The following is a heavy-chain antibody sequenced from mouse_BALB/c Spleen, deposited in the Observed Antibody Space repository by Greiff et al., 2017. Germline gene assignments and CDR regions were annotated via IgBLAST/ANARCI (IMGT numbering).Heavy chain of an antibody. CDR3: AREGDYDRGVYAMDY. CDR2: IYPYNGGT. J-gene: IGHJ4*01. CDR1: GYTFTDYN. D-gene: IGHD2-4*01. V-gene: IGHV1S29*02. Sequence: VQLQQSGPELVKPGASVKISCKASGYTFTDYNMHWVKQSHGKSLEWIGYIYPYNGGTGYNQKFKGKATMTVDKSSSTAYMELARLTSEDSAIYYCAREGDYDRGVYAMDYWGQGTSVTVSS.